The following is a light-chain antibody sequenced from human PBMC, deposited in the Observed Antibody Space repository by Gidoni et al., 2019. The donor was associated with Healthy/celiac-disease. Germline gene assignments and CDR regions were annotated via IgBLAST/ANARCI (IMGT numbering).Light chain of an antibody. CDR3: AAWDDSLNGLV. V-gene: IGLV1-44*01. CDR2: SNN. J-gene: IGLJ2*01. CDR1: SSNIGSNT. Sequence: QSVLTQPPSASGTPGQRVTISCSGSSSNIGSNTVTWYQQLPGTAPKLIIYSNNQRPSGVPERFSGSKSGTSASLAIRGLQSEDEADYYCAAWDDSLNGLVFGGGTKLTVL.